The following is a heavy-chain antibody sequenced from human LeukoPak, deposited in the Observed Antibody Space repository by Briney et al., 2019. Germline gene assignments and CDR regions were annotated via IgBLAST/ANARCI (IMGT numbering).Heavy chain of an antibody. V-gene: IGHV3-7*01. D-gene: IGHD5-18*01. CDR3: VRGGYSYGHDY. CDR1: GFAFSDYW. J-gene: IGHJ4*02. Sequence: GGSLRLSCAASGFAFSDYWMSWVRQAPGKGLEWVAKIKPDGSEKYYVDSVKGRFTISRDKAKNSLYLQMNSLRDEDTAVYYCVRGGYSYGHDYWGQGTLVTVSS. CDR2: IKPDGSEK.